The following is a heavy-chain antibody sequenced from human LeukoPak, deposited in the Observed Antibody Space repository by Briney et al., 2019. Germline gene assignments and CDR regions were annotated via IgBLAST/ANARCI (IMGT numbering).Heavy chain of an antibody. Sequence: PGGSLRLSCAASGFTFRTYYMNWVRQAPGKGLEWVSVIYSGGSTYYADSVKGRFTISRDNSKNTQYLQMNSLRAEDTAVYYCATNPLWFGELSSWGQGTMVTVSS. V-gene: IGHV3-53*01. CDR3: ATNPLWFGELSS. CDR2: IYSGGST. J-gene: IGHJ3*01. D-gene: IGHD3-10*01. CDR1: GFTFRTYY.